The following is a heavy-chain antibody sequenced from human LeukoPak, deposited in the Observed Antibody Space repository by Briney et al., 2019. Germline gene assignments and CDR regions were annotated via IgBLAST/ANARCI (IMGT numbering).Heavy chain of an antibody. D-gene: IGHD3-10*01. J-gene: IGHJ5*02. CDR2: ISSSGSTI. Sequence: PGGSLRLSCAASGLALSSYNMNWVRQAPGKGLEWVSYISSSGSTIYYADSVKGRFTISRDNAKNSLYLQMNSLRAEDTAVYYCASGRDIWFGELLQTNWFDPWGQGTLVTVSS. CDR1: GLALSSYN. V-gene: IGHV3-48*03. CDR3: ASGRDIWFGELLQTNWFDP.